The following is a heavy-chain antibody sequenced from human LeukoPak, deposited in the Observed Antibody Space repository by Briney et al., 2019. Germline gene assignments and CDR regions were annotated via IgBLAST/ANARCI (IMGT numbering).Heavy chain of an antibody. CDR3: ASRGVVTADGYKSPLLDY. Sequence: ASVKVSCKVSGYTLTELSMHWVRQAPGQGLEWMGIINPSGGSTSYAQKFQGRVTMTRDTSTSTVYMELSSLRTEDTAVYYCASRGVVTADGYKSPLLDYWGQGTLVTVSS. V-gene: IGHV1-46*01. CDR2: INPSGGST. J-gene: IGHJ4*02. CDR1: GYTLTELS. D-gene: IGHD2-21*02.